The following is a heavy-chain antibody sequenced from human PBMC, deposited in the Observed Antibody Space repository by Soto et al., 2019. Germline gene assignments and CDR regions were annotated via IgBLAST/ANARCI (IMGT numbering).Heavy chain of an antibody. CDR1: YGSSSDVGYC. D-gene: IGHD3-22*01. V-gene: IGHV4-31*03. CDR2: IYYSGST. CDR3: GRSLDRRRAHCLDP. J-gene: IGHJ5*02. Sequence: PLCLPCTVSYGSSSDVGYCRISIRQHPGKGLEWIGYIYYSGSTYYNPYLKSRVTISVDTSKNDFSLKLSSVTAADTAVYYCGRSLDRRRAHCLDPSGQGTLLTVYS.